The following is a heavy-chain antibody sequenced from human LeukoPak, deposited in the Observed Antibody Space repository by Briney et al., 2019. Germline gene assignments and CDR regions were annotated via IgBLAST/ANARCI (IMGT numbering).Heavy chain of an antibody. V-gene: IGHV3-30*02. Sequence: GGSLRLSCAASGFTFSSYDMHWVRQAPGKGLQWVAFIRYDGSNKYYADSEKGRFTISRDKSKNTLYLQMNSLRAEDKAVYYCSKRAGSGNHIYYYYYYMDVWGKGTTVTISS. J-gene: IGHJ6*03. CDR2: IRYDGSNK. D-gene: IGHD3-10*01. CDR3: SKRAGSGNHIYYYYYYMDV. CDR1: GFTFSSYD.